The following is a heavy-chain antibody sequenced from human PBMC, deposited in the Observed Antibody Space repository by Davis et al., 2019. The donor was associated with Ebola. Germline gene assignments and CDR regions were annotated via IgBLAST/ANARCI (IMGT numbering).Heavy chain of an antibody. CDR3: ARGKGIVVVQRYFDY. Sequence: MPSETLSLTCTVSGGSISSSSYYWGWIRKPPGKGLEWIGSIYYSGSTYYNPSLKSRVTISVDTSKNQFSLKLSSVTAADTAVYYCARGKGIVVVQRYFDYWGQGTLVTVSS. J-gene: IGHJ4*02. CDR1: GGSISSSSYY. CDR2: IYYSGST. V-gene: IGHV4-39*07. D-gene: IGHD3-22*01.